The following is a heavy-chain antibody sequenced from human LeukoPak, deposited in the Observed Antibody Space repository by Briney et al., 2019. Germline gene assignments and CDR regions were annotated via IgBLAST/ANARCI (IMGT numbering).Heavy chain of an antibody. J-gene: IGHJ2*01. CDR2: IYYSGST. V-gene: IGHV4-59*01. CDR1: GGSFSDYY. Sequence: SETLSLTCAVYGGSFSDYYWTWIRQPPGKGLEWIGFIYYSGSTNYNPSLKSRVTISVDTSKNQFSLKLSSVTAADTAVYYCARDGGRSYWYFDLWGRGTLVTVSS. CDR3: ARDGGRSYWYFDL.